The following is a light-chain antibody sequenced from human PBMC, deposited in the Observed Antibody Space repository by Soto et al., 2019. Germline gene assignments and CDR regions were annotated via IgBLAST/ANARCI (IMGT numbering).Light chain of an antibody. CDR1: QSISSW. Sequence: DIPMTQSPSTLSASVGDRVTITCRASQSISSWLAWYQQKPGKAPKLLIYKASSLESGVPSRFSGSGSGTEFTLTISSLQPDDFANYYCQQYNSYPYTFGQGTKLEIK. CDR2: KAS. V-gene: IGKV1-5*03. CDR3: QQYNSYPYT. J-gene: IGKJ2*01.